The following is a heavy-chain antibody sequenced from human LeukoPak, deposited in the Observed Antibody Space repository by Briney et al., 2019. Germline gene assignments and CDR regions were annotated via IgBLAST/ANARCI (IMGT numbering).Heavy chain of an antibody. CDR1: GYTFTGYY. V-gene: IGHV1-2*02. CDR2: INPNSGGT. Sequence: ASVKVSCKASGYTFTGYYMHWARQAPGQGLEWMGWINPNSGGTNYAQKFQGRVTMTRDTSISTAYMELSRLRSDDTAVYYCARVIFSGYCGGDCYSRAFDYWGQGTLVTVSS. D-gene: IGHD2-21*02. J-gene: IGHJ4*02. CDR3: ARVIFSGYCGGDCYSRAFDY.